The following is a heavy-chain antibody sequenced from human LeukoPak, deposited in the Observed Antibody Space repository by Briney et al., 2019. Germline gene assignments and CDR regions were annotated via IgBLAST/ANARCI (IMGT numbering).Heavy chain of an antibody. Sequence: PSETLSLTCTVSGGSISSSGYYWGWIRQPPGEGLEWIGSIYYSGSTYYNPSLKSRVTISVDTSKNQFSLKLSSVTAADTAVYYCASRYSGYDPFDYWGQGTLVTVSS. J-gene: IGHJ4*02. CDR1: GGSISSSGYY. V-gene: IGHV4-39*07. D-gene: IGHD5-12*01. CDR3: ASRYSGYDPFDY. CDR2: IYYSGST.